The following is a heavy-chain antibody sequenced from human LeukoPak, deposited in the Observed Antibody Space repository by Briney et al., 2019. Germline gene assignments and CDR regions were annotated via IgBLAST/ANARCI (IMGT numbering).Heavy chain of an antibody. V-gene: IGHV4-34*01. CDR3: ARGEDSSGPGNAFDI. J-gene: IGHJ3*02. Sequence: SETLSLTCAVYGGSFSDYYWSWIRQPPGKGLEWIGEINHSGSTNYNPSLKSRVTISVDTSKNQFSLKLSSVTAADTAVYYCARGEDSSGPGNAFDIWGQGTMVTVSS. D-gene: IGHD3-22*01. CDR1: GGSFSDYY. CDR2: INHSGST.